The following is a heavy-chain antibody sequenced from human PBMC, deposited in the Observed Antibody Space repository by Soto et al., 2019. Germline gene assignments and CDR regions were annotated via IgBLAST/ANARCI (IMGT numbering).Heavy chain of an antibody. D-gene: IGHD1-1*01. CDR1: GGSISSGGYS. V-gene: IGHV4-30-2*01. Sequence: QLQLQESGSGLVRPSQTLSLTCAVSGGSISSGGYSWNWIRQPPGKGLEWIGYIYHSGSTLYNPSLKSRVPISVDKPKTQFSRKRTSVTAADTAVYYCARDQLEGNWFDPWGQGTLVTVSS. CDR3: ARDQLEGNWFDP. J-gene: IGHJ5*02. CDR2: IYHSGST.